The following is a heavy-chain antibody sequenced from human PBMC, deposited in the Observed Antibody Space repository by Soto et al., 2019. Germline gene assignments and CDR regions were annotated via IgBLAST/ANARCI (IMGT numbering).Heavy chain of an antibody. CDR1: GGTFSSYA. D-gene: IGHD1-7*01. V-gene: IGHV1-69*01. CDR2: IIPIFGTA. Sequence: QVQLVQSGAEVKKPGSSVKVSCKASGGTFSSYAISWVRQAPGQGLEWMGGIIPIFGTANYAQKFQGRVTITADESTSTAYMELSSLRSEDTSVYYCARDRWNYPPYNWYDPWGQGTLVTVSS. CDR3: ARDRWNYPPYNWYDP. J-gene: IGHJ5*02.